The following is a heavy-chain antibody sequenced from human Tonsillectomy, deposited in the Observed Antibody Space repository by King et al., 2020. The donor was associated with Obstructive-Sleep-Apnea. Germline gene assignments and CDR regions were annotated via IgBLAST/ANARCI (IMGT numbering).Heavy chain of an antibody. Sequence: QLVQSGAEVKKPGSSVKVSCKASGGTFSSFAITWVRQAPGQGLEWLGRIIPILGIANYAQNFQGRVTITADKSTSTAYMELSSLRSEDTAVYYCARSGIGAVLPDYWGQGTLVTVSS. V-gene: IGHV1-69*04. CDR2: IIPILGIA. J-gene: IGHJ4*02. CDR1: GGTFSSFA. CDR3: ARSGIGAVLPDY. D-gene: IGHD4/OR15-4a*01.